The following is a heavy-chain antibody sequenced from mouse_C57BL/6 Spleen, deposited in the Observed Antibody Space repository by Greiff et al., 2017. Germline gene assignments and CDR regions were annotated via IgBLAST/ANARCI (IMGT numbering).Heavy chain of an antibody. CDR2: IDPSDSYT. Sequence: VQLKQPGAELVKPGASVKLSCKASGYTFTSYWMQWVKQRPGQGLEWIGEIDPSDSYTNYNQKFKGKATLTVDTSSSTAYMQLSSLTSEDSAVYYCAREGSNAAYWGQGTLVTVSA. V-gene: IGHV1-50*01. CDR3: AREGSNAAY. CDR1: GYTFTSYW. D-gene: IGHD4-1*01. J-gene: IGHJ3*01.